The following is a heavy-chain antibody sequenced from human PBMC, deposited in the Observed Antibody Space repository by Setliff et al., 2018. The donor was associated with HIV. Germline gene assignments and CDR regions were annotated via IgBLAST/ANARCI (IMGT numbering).Heavy chain of an antibody. D-gene: IGHD1-1*01. Sequence: NPSETLSLTCTVSGGSMNANHWSWIRQSPGKGPEWIAYIHVSGSTYFNPSLSSRVTISIDTSNNQFSLRLSSVTAADTAVYYCARAREGWKPFAFDYWGQGTLVTVSS. CDR1: GGSMNANH. J-gene: IGHJ4*02. CDR3: ARAREGWKPFAFDY. CDR2: IHVSGST. V-gene: IGHV4-59*08.